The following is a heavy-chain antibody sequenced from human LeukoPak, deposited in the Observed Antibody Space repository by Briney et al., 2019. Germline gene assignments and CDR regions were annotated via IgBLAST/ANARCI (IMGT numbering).Heavy chain of an antibody. D-gene: IGHD6-13*01. CDR3: AKRGHYSINWYHYFDY. CDR1: GFTFTTYA. Sequence: GGSLRLSCAASGFTFTTYAMNWVRQAPGKGLEWVSVISGSGATTYYADSVKGRFTISRDNSKSTVYLQMNSLRPDDTAVYYCAKRGHYSINWYHYFDYWGQGTLVTVSS. V-gene: IGHV3-23*01. CDR2: ISGSGATT. J-gene: IGHJ4*02.